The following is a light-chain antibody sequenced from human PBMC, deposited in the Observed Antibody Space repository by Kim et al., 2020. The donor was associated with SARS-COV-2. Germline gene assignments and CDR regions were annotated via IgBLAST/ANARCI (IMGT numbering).Light chain of an antibody. CDR3: SSYTSSSRV. V-gene: IGLV2-14*01. J-gene: IGLJ3*02. CDR1: SSDVGGYNY. Sequence: QSALTQPASVSGSPGQSITISCTGTSSDVGGYNYVSWYQQQPGKAPKLMIYDVSKRPSGVSNRFSGSKSGNTASPTISWLQAEDEADYYCSSYTSSSRVFGGGTQLTVL. CDR2: DVS.